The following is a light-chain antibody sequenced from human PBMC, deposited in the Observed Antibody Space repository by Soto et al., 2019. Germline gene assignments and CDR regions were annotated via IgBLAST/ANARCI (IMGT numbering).Light chain of an antibody. V-gene: IGLV2-14*01. J-gene: IGLJ1*01. Sequence: QSALTQPASVSGSPGQSITISCTGTSSDVGAYNHVSWYQHHPGKAPKLMIYDVSNRPSGFSTRFSGYNSGYTASLTLSGLLAEDEADYYCKSHTISNTWVFGPANKVTV. CDR1: SSDVGAYNH. CDR2: DVS. CDR3: KSHTISNTWV.